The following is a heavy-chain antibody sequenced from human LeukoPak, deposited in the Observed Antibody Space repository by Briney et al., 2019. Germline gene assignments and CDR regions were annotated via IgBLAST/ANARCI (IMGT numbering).Heavy chain of an antibody. J-gene: IGHJ4*02. D-gene: IGHD4-17*01. CDR2: IYYSGST. V-gene: IGHV4-39*01. CDR1: GGSISSSSFY. Sequence: SETQTLTCTVSGGSISSSSFYWGWVRQPPGKGLEWIGSIYYSGSTYYNPSLKSRVTISVDTSKNQFSLKLSSVAAADTAVYYCAASAMTTVTFFDHWGQGTLVTVSS. CDR3: AASAMTTVTFFDH.